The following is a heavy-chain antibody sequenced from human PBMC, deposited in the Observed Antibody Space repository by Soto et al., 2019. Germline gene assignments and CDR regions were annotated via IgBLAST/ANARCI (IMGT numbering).Heavy chain of an antibody. CDR1: GFTFSSYA. D-gene: IGHD1-26*01. CDR2: ISGSGGST. CDR3: AKGRVGATKSGDFDY. J-gene: IGHJ4*02. Sequence: GGSLRLSCAASGFTFSSYAMSWVRQAPGKGLEWVSAISGSGGSTYYADSVKGRFTISRDNSKNTLYLQMNSLRAEDTAVYYCAKGRVGATKSGDFDYWGQGTLVTVSS. V-gene: IGHV3-23*01.